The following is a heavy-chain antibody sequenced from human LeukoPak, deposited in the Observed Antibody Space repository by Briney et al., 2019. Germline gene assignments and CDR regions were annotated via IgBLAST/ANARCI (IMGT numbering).Heavy chain of an antibody. CDR1: GGSISSHY. D-gene: IGHD3-10*01. CDR3: ARVYSSGSYRFYYYYYMDV. V-gene: IGHV4-59*11. J-gene: IGHJ6*03. CDR2: IYYSGST. Sequence: SETLSLTCTVSGGSISSHYWSWIRQPPGKGLEWIGYIYYSGSTNYNPSLKSRVTISVDTSKNQFSLKLSSVTAADTAVYYCARVYSSGSYRFYYYYYMDVWGKGTTVTVSS.